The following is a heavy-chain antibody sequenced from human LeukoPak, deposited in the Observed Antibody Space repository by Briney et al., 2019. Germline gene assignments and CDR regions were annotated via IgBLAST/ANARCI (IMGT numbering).Heavy chain of an antibody. Sequence: GASVKVSCKTSGYTFTGYYMHWVRQAPGQGLEWMGWIYPNSGGTNYAQKFQGRVTMTRDTSISTAYMELSRLRSDDTAVYYCARGQQPRPPHKLGYWGQGTLVTVSS. J-gene: IGHJ4*02. CDR3: ARGQQPRPPHKLGY. V-gene: IGHV1-2*02. CDR2: IYPNSGGT. CDR1: GYTFTGYY. D-gene: IGHD6-13*01.